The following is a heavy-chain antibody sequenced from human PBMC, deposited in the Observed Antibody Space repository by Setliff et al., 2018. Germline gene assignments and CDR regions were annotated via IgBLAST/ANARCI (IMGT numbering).Heavy chain of an antibody. Sequence: SETLSLTCAVSGGSFSGYYWSWIRQRPGKGLEWIGEIHHSGGTSYNPSLRSRVTISIDTSKNQFSLNLNSVTAADTAVYFGARTTHYDFWSGYLYWGQGTLVTVSS. V-gene: IGHV4-34*01. CDR2: IHHSGGT. CDR1: GGSFSGYY. J-gene: IGHJ4*02. D-gene: IGHD3-3*01. CDR3: ARTTHYDFWSGYLY.